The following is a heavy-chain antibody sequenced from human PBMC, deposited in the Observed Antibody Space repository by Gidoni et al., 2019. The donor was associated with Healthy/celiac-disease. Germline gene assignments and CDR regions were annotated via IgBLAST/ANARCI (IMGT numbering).Heavy chain of an antibody. CDR3: ARLGGSGSYYLH. CDR2: IIPIFGTA. CDR1: VGTFSSYA. V-gene: IGHV1-69*06. Sequence: QVQLVQSGAEVKKPGSSVNVSCKASVGTFSSYAISWVRQAPGQGLEWMGGIIPIFGTANHAQKFQGRVTITAEKSTSTAYMELSSLRSEDTAVYYCARLGGSGSYYLHWGQGTLVTVSS. J-gene: IGHJ1*01. D-gene: IGHD1-26*01.